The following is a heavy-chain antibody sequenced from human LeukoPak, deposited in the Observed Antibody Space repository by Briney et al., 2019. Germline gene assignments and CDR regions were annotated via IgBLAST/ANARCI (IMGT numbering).Heavy chain of an antibody. Sequence: SETLSLTFTVSGGSLNNGDYFWTWIRQPPGEGLEWIGYIQSSGSTYYNPSLKSRVTISLDTSKNQFSLKLSSVAAADTAVCYCASPTNSGSDSWGQGTLVTVSS. CDR3: ASPTNSGSDS. D-gene: IGHD2-8*01. CDR2: IQSSGST. V-gene: IGHV4-30-4*01. J-gene: IGHJ4*02. CDR1: GGSLNNGDYF.